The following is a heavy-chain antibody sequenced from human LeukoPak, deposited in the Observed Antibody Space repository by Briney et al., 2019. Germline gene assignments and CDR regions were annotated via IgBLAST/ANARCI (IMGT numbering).Heavy chain of an antibody. D-gene: IGHD1-26*01. Sequence: ASVKVSCKASGYTFSSYGISWVRQAPGQGLEWMGWISGYNGITSYAQKLEGRVTMTTDTSTTTAYMELRCLRSDDTAVYYCARGDYSGSYYYFDYWGQGTLVTVSS. CDR2: ISGYNGIT. CDR1: GYTFSSYG. V-gene: IGHV1-18*01. CDR3: ARGDYSGSYYYFDY. J-gene: IGHJ4*02.